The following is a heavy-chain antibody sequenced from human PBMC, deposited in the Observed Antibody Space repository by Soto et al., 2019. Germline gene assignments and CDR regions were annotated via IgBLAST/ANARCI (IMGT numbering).Heavy chain of an antibody. CDR1: GFTLRAYT. J-gene: IGHJ4*01. V-gene: IGHV3-21*06. CDR3: VRGMNPLF. CDR2: ISISSSDR. Sequence: LRLSCAASGFTLRAYTMNWVRQAPGKGLEWVSSISISSSDRYYADSVRGRFTISRDNAKNALYLQMNSLRADDTAVYFCVRGMNPLFGGQGTLVTVSS.